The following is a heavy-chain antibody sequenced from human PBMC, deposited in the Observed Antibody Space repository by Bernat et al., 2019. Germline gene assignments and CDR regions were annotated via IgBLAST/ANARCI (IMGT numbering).Heavy chain of an antibody. J-gene: IGHJ6*03. CDR2: ISSSSSYT. CDR1: GFTFSTYE. Sequence: EVQLVESGGGLVQPGGSLRLSCAASGFTFSTYEMIWVRQAPGKGLEWVSYISSSSSYTNYADYVKGRFTISRDNAKNSLYLQMNSLRAEDTAVYYCARGTSTSAPYMDVWGKGTTVTVSS. CDR3: ARGTSTSAPYMDV. V-gene: IGHV3-48*03.